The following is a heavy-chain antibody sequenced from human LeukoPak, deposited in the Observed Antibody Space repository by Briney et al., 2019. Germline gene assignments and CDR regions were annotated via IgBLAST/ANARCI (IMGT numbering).Heavy chain of an antibody. CDR1: GFTFSNAW. Sequence: GGSLRLSCAASGFTFSNAWMSWVRQAPGKGLEWVGRIKSKTDGGTTDYAAPVKGRFTISRDDSKNTLYLQMNSLKTEYTAVYYCTTDLAGTTFIPFDCWGQGTLVTVSS. V-gene: IGHV3-15*01. CDR3: TTDLAGTTFIPFDC. J-gene: IGHJ4*02. D-gene: IGHD1-1*01. CDR2: IKSKTDGGTT.